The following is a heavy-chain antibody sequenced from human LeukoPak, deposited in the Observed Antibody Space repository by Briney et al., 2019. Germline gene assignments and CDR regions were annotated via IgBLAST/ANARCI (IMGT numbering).Heavy chain of an antibody. CDR1: GFTFSTSN. D-gene: IGHD3-3*01. V-gene: IGHV3-21*01. CDR3: ASWSGSSVLDY. Sequence: GGSLRLSCAASGFTFSTSNMNWVRQTSEKGLEWVSTITPGGSNMYYHDSVKGRFTISRDNAKNLLFLQMNSLRAEDTAVYYCASWSGSSVLDYWGQGTLVTVSS. J-gene: IGHJ4*02. CDR2: ITPGGSNM.